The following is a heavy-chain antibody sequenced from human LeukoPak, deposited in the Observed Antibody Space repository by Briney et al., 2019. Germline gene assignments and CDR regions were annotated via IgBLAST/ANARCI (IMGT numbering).Heavy chain of an antibody. CDR3: AKDYYGDLYYFDY. CDR2: ISGRGGST. D-gene: IGHD4-17*01. CDR1: GFIFSSNA. J-gene: IGHJ4*02. Sequence: PGGSLRLSCAASGFIFSSNAMSWVRQAQGKGREWCSGISGRGGSTDYADSVRGRLSISRDNSKNALSLQMNGLRPEETAVYYCAKDYYGDLYYFDYWGRGTLVSVSS. V-gene: IGHV3-23*01.